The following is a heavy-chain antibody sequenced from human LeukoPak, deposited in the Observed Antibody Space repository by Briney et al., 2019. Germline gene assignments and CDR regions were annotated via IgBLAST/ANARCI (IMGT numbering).Heavy chain of an antibody. J-gene: IGHJ3*01. D-gene: IGHD6-13*01. CDR2: ISAYNGNT. Sequence: ASVKVFCKASGYTFTSYGISWVRQAPGQGLEWMGWISAYNGNTNYAQKLQGRVTMTTDTSTSTAYMELRSLRSDDAAVYYCASHRGGSSWYVNWGQGTMVTVSS. CDR1: GYTFTSYG. CDR3: ASHRGGSSWYVN. V-gene: IGHV1-18*01.